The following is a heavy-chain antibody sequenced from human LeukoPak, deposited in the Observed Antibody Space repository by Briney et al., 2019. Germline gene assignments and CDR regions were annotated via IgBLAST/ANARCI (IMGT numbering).Heavy chain of an antibody. CDR2: VYYSGST. V-gene: IGHV4-59*01. J-gene: IGHJ5*02. CDR1: GGSISSYY. CDR3: ARDHRPYQLLPKDTNWFDP. Sequence: SETLSLTCTVSGGSISSYYWSWIRQPPGKGLEWIGYVYYSGSTNYNPSLKSRVTISVDTSKNQFSLKLSSVTAADTAVYYCARDHRPYQLLPKDTNWFDPWGQGTLVTVSS. D-gene: IGHD2-2*01.